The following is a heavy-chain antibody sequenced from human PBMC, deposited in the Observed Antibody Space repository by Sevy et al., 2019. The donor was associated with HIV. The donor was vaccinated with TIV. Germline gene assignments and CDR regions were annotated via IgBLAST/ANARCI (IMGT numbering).Heavy chain of an antibody. CDR3: AGGRFDSSGSFDAFDI. CDR1: GFTVVSYA. D-gene: IGHD3-22*01. J-gene: IGHJ3*02. V-gene: IGHV3-23*01. Sequence: GGSLRLSCKPSGFTVVSYAVNWVRQAPGKGLEWVSTIYGSGSTTYHADSLRGRFSISRDDSKNTLYLQMNSLKTEDTAVYYCAGGRFDSSGSFDAFDIWGQGTMVTVSS. CDR2: IYGSGSTT.